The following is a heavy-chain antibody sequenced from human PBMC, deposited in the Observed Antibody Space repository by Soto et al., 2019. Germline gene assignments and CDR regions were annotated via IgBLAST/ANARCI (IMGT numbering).Heavy chain of an antibody. Sequence: QVQLVESGGGVVQPGRSLRLSCAASGFTFSSYAMHWVRQAPGKGLEWVAVISYDGSNKYYADSVKGRFTISRDNSKNTLYLQMNSLRAEDTAVYYCAKDPGGVDTALPHDYWGQGTLVTVSS. CDR1: GFTFSSYA. V-gene: IGHV3-30*04. D-gene: IGHD5-18*01. CDR2: ISYDGSNK. J-gene: IGHJ4*02. CDR3: AKDPGGVDTALPHDY.